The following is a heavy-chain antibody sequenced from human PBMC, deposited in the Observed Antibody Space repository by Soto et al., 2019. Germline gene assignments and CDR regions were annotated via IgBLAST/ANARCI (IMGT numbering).Heavy chain of an antibody. V-gene: IGHV2-5*02. Sequence: QITLKESGPTLVRPTQTLTLTCAFSGFSLSTSGVGVGWIRQPPGKALEWLAVIYWDDSKHYSPSLRSRLTINKNTSKHQVALTMTNMHPMDTGTYYCAHKGPEDWPLDYWGQGTLVTVSS. CDR1: GFSLSTSGVG. CDR3: AHKGPEDWPLDY. CDR2: IYWDDSK. D-gene: IGHD3-9*01. J-gene: IGHJ4*02.